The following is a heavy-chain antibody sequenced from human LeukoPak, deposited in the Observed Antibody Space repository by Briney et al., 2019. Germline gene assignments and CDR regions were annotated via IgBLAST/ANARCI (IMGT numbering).Heavy chain of an antibody. V-gene: IGHV3-30*18. CDR1: GFTFSSYG. CDR3: AKDVAVAGFYYFDY. J-gene: IGHJ4*02. Sequence: GRSLRLSCAASGFTFSSYGMHWVRQAPGKGLEWVAVISYDGSNKYNADSVKGRFTISRDNSKNTLYLQVNSLRAEDTAVYYCAKDVAVAGFYYFDYWGQGTLVTVSS. CDR2: ISYDGSNK. D-gene: IGHD6-19*01.